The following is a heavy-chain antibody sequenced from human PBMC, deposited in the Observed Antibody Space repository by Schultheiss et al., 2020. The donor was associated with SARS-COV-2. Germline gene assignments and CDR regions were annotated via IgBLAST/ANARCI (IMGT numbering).Heavy chain of an antibody. CDR3: ARESSVGANDY. Sequence: ASVKVSCKASGYTFTSYYMHWVRQAPGQGLEWMGIINPSGGSTSYAQKFQGRVTMTRDTSISTAYMELSRLRSDDTAVYYCARESSVGANDYWGQGTLVTVSS. D-gene: IGHD1-26*01. CDR2: INPSGGST. J-gene: IGHJ4*02. V-gene: IGHV1-46*01. CDR1: GYTFTSYY.